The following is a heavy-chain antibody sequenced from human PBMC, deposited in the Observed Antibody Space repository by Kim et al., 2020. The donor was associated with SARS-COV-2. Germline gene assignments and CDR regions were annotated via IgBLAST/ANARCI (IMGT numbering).Heavy chain of an antibody. CDR1: GFTFGDFA. CDR2: IKSQSNGGTT. V-gene: IGHV3-49*03. CDR3: TRDPCTGRGCYGYADY. D-gene: IGHD2-15*01. Sequence: GGSLRLSCTPSGFTFGDFALNWFRQAPGKGLEWVAFIKSQSNGGTTQYAAYVKDRFSISRDDSKNIAYLQMNSLKIEDTAVYYCTRDPCTGRGCYGYADYWGQGTLVTVSS. J-gene: IGHJ4*02.